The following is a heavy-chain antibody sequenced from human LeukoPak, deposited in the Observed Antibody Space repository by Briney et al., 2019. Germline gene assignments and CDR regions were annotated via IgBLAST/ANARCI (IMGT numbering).Heavy chain of an antibody. V-gene: IGHV3-74*01. CDR1: GFTFSSYW. CDR2: INSDGSST. Sequence: GGSLRLSCAAFGFTFSSYWMSWVRQAPGKGLVWVSRINSDGSSTSYADSGKGRFTISRDNAKNSLYLQMNSLRAEDTALYYCAKDMWTDYYYYYMDVWGKGTTVTISS. CDR3: AKDMWTDYYYYYMDV. J-gene: IGHJ6*03. D-gene: IGHD2-21*01.